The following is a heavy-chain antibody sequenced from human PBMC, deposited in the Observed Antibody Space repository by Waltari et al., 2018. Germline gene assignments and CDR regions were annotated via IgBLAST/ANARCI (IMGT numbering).Heavy chain of an antibody. J-gene: IGHJ6*02. D-gene: IGHD3-3*02. Sequence: QVQLQESGPGLVKPSETLSPTCPVSGYSISSGYYWGWIRQPPGKGLEWIGSIYHSGSTYYNLSLKSRVTISVDTSKNQFSLKLSSVTAADTAVYYCVGISYYYYYGMDVWGQGTTVTVSS. CDR2: IYHSGST. CDR3: VGISYYYYYGMDV. CDR1: GYSISSGYY. V-gene: IGHV4-38-2*01.